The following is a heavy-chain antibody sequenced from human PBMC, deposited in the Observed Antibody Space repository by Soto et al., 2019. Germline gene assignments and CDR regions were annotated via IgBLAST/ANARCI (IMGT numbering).Heavy chain of an antibody. J-gene: IGHJ6*02. D-gene: IGHD6-6*01. Sequence: GGSLRLSCAASGFTFSSYGMHWVRQAPGKGLEWVAVISYDGSNKYYADSVKGRFTISRDNSKNTLYLQMNSLRAEDTGVYYCAKARAARIYYYYGMDVWGQGTTVTVSS. CDR1: GFTFSSYG. V-gene: IGHV3-30*18. CDR3: AKARAARIYYYYGMDV. CDR2: ISYDGSNK.